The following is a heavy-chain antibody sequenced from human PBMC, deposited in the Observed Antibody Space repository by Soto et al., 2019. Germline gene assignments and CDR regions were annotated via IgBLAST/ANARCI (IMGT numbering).Heavy chain of an antibody. CDR2: ISSSSSTI. V-gene: IGHV3-48*01. Sequence: GGSLRLSCAASGFTFNNAWMNWVRQAPGKGLEWVSYISSSSSTIYYADSVKGRFTISRDNAKNSLYLQMNSLRAEDTAVYYCARHPERIAQIGWFDPWGQGTLVTVSS. CDR3: ARHPERIAQIGWFDP. D-gene: IGHD6-13*01. J-gene: IGHJ5*02. CDR1: GFTFNNAW.